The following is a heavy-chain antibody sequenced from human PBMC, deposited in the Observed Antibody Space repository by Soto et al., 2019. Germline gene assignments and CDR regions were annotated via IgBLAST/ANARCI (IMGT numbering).Heavy chain of an antibody. CDR1: GGSISSGGYY. V-gene: IGHV4-31*01. D-gene: IGHD6-13*01. Sequence: QVQLQESGPGLVKPSQTLSLTCTVSGGSISSGGYYWSWIRQHPGKGLEWIGYIYYSGSTYYNPYLTSPVTISVATSKNQFYLKLSSVTAADTAVYYCARDGGSSWGNYYYYGMDVWGQGTTVTVSS. CDR2: IYYSGST. J-gene: IGHJ6*02. CDR3: ARDGGSSWGNYYYYGMDV.